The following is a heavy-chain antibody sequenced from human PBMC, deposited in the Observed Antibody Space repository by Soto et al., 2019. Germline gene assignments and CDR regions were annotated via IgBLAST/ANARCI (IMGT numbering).Heavy chain of an antibody. V-gene: IGHV5-51*01. D-gene: IGHD6-13*01. CDR1: GCRFSNYW. Sequence: GESLKISCKGSGCRFSNYWIVWVRQMNGKGLEWMGIIYPGDSETKYSPSFQGQVTISADKSINTAYLQWISLKASDTAMYYCARRRAGNPDDWFDPWGQGTLVTVSS. J-gene: IGHJ5*02. CDR2: IYPGDSET. CDR3: ARRRAGNPDDWFDP.